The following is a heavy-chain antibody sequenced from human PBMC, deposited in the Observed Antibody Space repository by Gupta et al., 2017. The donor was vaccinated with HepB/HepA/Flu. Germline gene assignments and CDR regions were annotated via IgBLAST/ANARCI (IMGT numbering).Heavy chain of an antibody. J-gene: IGHJ5*02. V-gene: IGHV4-39*01. CDR1: GASISSSSYY. CDR2: IYYSGTT. Sequence: QLQLQESGPGLVKPSETLSLTCTVSGASISSSSYYWGWIRQPPGKGLEWIGSIYYSGTTYYHPSLKSRVTISMDTSKNQFSLKLYSVTAADTAVYYCARHDFWSDNPPINWFDPWGQGTLVTVFS. D-gene: IGHD3-3*01. CDR3: ARHDFWSDNPPINWFDP.